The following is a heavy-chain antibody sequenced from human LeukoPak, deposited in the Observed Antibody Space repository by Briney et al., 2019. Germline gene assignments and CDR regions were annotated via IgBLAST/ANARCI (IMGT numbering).Heavy chain of an antibody. Sequence: SQTLSLTCTVSGGSISSGGYYWSWIRQHPGKGLEWIGYIYYSGSTYYNPSLKSRVTISVDTSKNQFSLKLSSVTAAGTAVYYCARAPYSGYGYFDYWGQGTLVTVSS. J-gene: IGHJ4*02. D-gene: IGHD5-12*01. V-gene: IGHV4-31*03. CDR2: IYYSGST. CDR3: ARAPYSGYGYFDY. CDR1: GGSISSGGYY.